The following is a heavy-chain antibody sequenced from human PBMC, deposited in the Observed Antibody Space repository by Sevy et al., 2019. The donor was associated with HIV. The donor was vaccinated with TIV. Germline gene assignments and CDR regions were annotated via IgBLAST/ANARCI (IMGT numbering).Heavy chain of an antibody. CDR1: GGTFSSYA. CDR2: IIPIFGTA. D-gene: IGHD4-17*01. V-gene: IGHV1-69*13. J-gene: IGHJ3*02. CDR3: ARGLAVTTPTNI. Sequence: ASVKVSCKASGGTFSSYAISWVRQAPGQGLEWMGGIIPIFGTANYAQKFQGRVTITADESTSTAYMELNSLRSEDTAVYYCARGLAVTTPTNIWGQGTMVTVSS.